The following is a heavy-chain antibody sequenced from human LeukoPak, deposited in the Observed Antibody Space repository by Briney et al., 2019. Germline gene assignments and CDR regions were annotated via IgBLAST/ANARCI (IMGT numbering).Heavy chain of an antibody. CDR2: ISSSSYI. J-gene: IGHJ6*03. CDR3: ARGDGYKTDGYYYYYYMDV. D-gene: IGHD5-24*01. V-gene: IGHV3-21*01. Sequence: GGSLRLSCAASGFTFSSYSMNWVRQAPGKGLEWVSSISSSSYIYYADSVKGRFTISRDNAKNSLYLQMNSLRAEDTAVYYCARGDGYKTDGYYYYYYMDVWGKGTTVTVSS. CDR1: GFTFSSYS.